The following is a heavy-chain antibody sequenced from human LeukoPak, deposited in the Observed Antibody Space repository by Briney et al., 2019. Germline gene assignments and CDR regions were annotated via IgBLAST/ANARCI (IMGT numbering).Heavy chain of an antibody. D-gene: IGHD3-22*01. V-gene: IGHV3-21*01. CDR2: ISSSSYI. Sequence: GGSLRLSCAASGFTFSSYSMNWVRQAPGKGLEWVSFISSSSYIYYADSVKGRFTISRDNAKNSLYLQMNSLRAEDTAVYYCARDEAMDDYYDSSGSVTWGQGTLVTVSS. J-gene: IGHJ4*02. CDR3: ARDEAMDDYYDSSGSVT. CDR1: GFTFSSYS.